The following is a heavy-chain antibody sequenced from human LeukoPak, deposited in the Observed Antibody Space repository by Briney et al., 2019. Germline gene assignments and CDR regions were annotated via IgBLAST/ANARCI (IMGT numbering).Heavy chain of an antibody. CDR3: ARDMGAIGYYYYYYMDV. CDR2: ISASRGIT. CDR1: GFNYSSYT. D-gene: IGHD3-16*01. Sequence: PGGSLRLSCAASGFNYSSYTMNWVRQAPGMGLEWLSYISASRGITYYADSVKGRFTISRDNAKNSLYLQMNSLRAEDTAVYYCARDMGAIGYYYYYYMDVWGKGTTVTVSS. V-gene: IGHV3-48*01. J-gene: IGHJ6*03.